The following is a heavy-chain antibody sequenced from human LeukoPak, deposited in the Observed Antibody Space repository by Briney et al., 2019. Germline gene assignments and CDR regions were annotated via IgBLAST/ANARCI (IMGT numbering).Heavy chain of an antibody. CDR3: AREGIVGAYFDY. CDR2: ISYDGSNK. CDR1: GFTFSSYA. J-gene: IGHJ4*02. V-gene: IGHV3-30-3*01. Sequence: AGGSLRLSCAASGFTFSSYAMHWVRQAPGKGLEWVAVISYDGSNKYYADSVKGRFTISRDNSKNTLYLQMNSLRAEDTAIYYCAREGIVGAYFDYWGQGTLVTVSS. D-gene: IGHD1-26*01.